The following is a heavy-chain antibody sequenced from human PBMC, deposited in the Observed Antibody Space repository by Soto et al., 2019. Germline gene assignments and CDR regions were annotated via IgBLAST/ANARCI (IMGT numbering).Heavy chain of an antibody. V-gene: IGHV3-30-3*01. D-gene: IGHD3-22*01. CDR3: ASVMVPYYYDSSGHN. Sequence: GGSLRLSCAASGFTFSSYAMHWVRQAPGKGLEWVAVISYDGSNKYYADSVKGRFTISRDNSKNTLYLQMNSLRAEDTAVYYCASVMVPYYYDSSGHNWGQGTLVTV. CDR1: GFTFSSYA. J-gene: IGHJ4*02. CDR2: ISYDGSNK.